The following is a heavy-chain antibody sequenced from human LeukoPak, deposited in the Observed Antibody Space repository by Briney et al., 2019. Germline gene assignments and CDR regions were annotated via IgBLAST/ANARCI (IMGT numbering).Heavy chain of an antibody. V-gene: IGHV3-30*18. J-gene: IGHJ6*04. Sequence: GRSPRLSCAASGFTFNRYAMHWVRQAPGKGLEWVAVISNDGTKEYSADSVKGRFTISRDNSKNTLYLTMDSLRAEDTAVHYCAKGEGGSSSWYDFYDYGMDVWGKGTTVTVSS. D-gene: IGHD6-13*01. CDR2: ISNDGTKE. CDR3: AKGEGGSSSWYDFYDYGMDV. CDR1: GFTFNRYA.